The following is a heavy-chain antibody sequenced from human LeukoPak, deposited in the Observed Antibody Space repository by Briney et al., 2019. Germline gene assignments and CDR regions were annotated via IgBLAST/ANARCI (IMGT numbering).Heavy chain of an antibody. CDR2: IKRKTGGGTT. Sequence: GGSLRLSCAASGFTFSNAWMSWVRQAPGKGLEWVGRIKRKTGGGTTDYAAPVKGRFTISRDDSKNTLYLQMNSLKTEDTAVYYCTTDWAYYYGPGAFDIWGQGTMVTVSS. V-gene: IGHV3-15*01. CDR3: TTDWAYYYGPGAFDI. J-gene: IGHJ3*02. CDR1: GFTFSNAW. D-gene: IGHD3-10*01.